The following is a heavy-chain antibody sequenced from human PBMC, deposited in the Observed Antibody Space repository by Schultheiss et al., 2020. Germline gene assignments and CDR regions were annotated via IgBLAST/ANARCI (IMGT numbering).Heavy chain of an antibody. CDR1: GFTFSSYS. Sequence: GGSLRLSCAASGFTFSSYSMNWVRQAPGKGLEWVSYISSSSSTIYYADSVKGRFTISRDNAKNSLYLQMNSLRDEDTAVYYCASGRKTTKVVPAAIRLAAWQQPDDYWGQGTLVTVS. D-gene: IGHD2-2*02. V-gene: IGHV3-48*02. J-gene: IGHJ4*02. CDR2: ISSSSSTI. CDR3: ASGRKTTKVVPAAIRLAAWQQPDDY.